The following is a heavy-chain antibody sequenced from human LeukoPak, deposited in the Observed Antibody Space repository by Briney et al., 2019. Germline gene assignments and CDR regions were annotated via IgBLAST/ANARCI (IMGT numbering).Heavy chain of an antibody. CDR1: GGSVSSGSYY. CDR2: TYYSGST. CDR3: ARGWAYFDY. V-gene: IGHV4-61*01. D-gene: IGHD3-16*01. Sequence: SETLSLTCTVSGGSVSSGSYYWNWIRQPPGKVLEWIGYTYYSGSTNYNPSLKSRVTISVDTSKNQFSLKLSSVTAADTAVYYCARGWAYFDYWGQGTLVTVSS. J-gene: IGHJ4*02.